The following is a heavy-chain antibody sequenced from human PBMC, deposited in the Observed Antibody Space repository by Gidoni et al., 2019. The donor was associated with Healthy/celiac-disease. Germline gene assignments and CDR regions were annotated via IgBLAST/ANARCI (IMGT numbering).Heavy chain of an antibody. D-gene: IGHD4-17*01. CDR2: ISGSGGST. CDR1: VFTFSGCA. Sequence: EVQLLEAGGGLVRPGGSLSRLWSAAVFTFSGCAMSWVRQVPGKGLGRVSAISGSGGSTYYADSVKGRFTISRDNSKNTLYLQMNSLRAEDTAVYYCAKGLDYGDDGVGYFDYWGQGTLVTVSS. V-gene: IGHV3-23*01. CDR3: AKGLDYGDDGVGYFDY. J-gene: IGHJ4*02.